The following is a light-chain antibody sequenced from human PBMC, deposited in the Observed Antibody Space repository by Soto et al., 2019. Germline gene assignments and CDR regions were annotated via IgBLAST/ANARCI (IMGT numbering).Light chain of an antibody. Sequence: EIVLTQSPATLSLSPGEIATLSCRAGQSVGSFLAWYQQKPGQAPRLLIYDASNRATGIPARFSGSWAGTDFTLTISSLEPEDLAVYYCQQRGTWPQTFGQGTRLEIK. CDR2: DAS. V-gene: IGKV3-11*01. J-gene: IGKJ2*01. CDR1: QSVGSF. CDR3: QQRGTWPQT.